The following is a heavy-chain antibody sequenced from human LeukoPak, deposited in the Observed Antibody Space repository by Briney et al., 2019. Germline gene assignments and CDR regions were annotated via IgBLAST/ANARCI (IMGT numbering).Heavy chain of an antibody. D-gene: IGHD3-22*01. CDR2: IRSNSDGGTI. Sequence: PGGSLRLTCATSGFTFSNAWMNWVRQAPGKGLEWVGRIRSNSDGGTIDYAAPVKGRFALSRDDSKNTLYLQMNSLQTEDTAVYYCATDFYDTTWGQGTLVTVSS. CDR1: GFTFSNAW. J-gene: IGHJ5*02. V-gene: IGHV3-15*07. CDR3: ATDFYDTT.